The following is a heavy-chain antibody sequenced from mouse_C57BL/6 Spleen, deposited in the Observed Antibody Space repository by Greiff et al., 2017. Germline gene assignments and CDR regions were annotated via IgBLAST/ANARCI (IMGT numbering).Heavy chain of an antibody. J-gene: IGHJ2*01. CDR2: IDPETGGT. D-gene: IGHD3-2*02. V-gene: IGHV1-15*01. CDR1: GYTFTDYE. CDR3: TREDSSGRWGY. Sequence: VQLQQSGAELVRPGASVTLSCKASGYTFTDYEMHWVKQTPVHGLEWIGAIDPETGGTAYNQKFKGKAILTADKSSSTAYMERRSLTSEDAAVYYCTREDSSGRWGYWGQGTTLTVSA.